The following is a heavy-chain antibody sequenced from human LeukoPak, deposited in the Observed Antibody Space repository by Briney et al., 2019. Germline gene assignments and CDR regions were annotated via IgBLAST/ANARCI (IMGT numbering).Heavy chain of an antibody. CDR2: ISYDGTNK. V-gene: IGHV3-30-3*01. J-gene: IGHJ4*02. D-gene: IGHD5-12*01. Sequence: GGSLRLSCAASGFTLSSYAMNWVRQAPGKGLEWVAVISYDGTNKYYADSVKGRFTISRDNSKNTLYLQMNSLRAEDTAVYYCASYRMYSGYEALDNWGQGTLVTVSS. CDR1: GFTLSSYA. CDR3: ASYRMYSGYEALDN.